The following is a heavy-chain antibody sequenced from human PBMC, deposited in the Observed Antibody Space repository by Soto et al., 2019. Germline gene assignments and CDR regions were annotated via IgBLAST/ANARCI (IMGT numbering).Heavy chain of an antibody. CDR1: GGSISSYY. CDR3: ARESVARAFDH. CDR2: IYYSGST. Sequence: LSLTCTVSGGSISSYYWSWIRQPPGKGLDWIGYIYYSGSTNYNPSLKSRVTISVVTSKNQFSLKLSSVTAADTAVYYCARESVARAFDHWGQGTVVTVSS. D-gene: IGHD2-15*01. J-gene: IGHJ4*02. V-gene: IGHV4-59*01.